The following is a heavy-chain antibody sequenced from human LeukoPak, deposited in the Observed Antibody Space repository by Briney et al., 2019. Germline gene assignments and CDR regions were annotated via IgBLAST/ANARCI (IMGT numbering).Heavy chain of an antibody. CDR3: ARERGVLDAFDI. J-gene: IGHJ3*02. D-gene: IGHD3-16*01. Sequence: GGSLRLSCAASGLTFSSSVIHWVRQAPGKRLEWVAVISSHGHSQYYADSVKDRFTISRDNSKNTQYLQISSLREDDTAIYYCARERGVLDAFDIWGQGTIVTVFS. V-gene: IGHV3-30-3*01. CDR2: ISSHGHSQ. CDR1: GLTFSSSV.